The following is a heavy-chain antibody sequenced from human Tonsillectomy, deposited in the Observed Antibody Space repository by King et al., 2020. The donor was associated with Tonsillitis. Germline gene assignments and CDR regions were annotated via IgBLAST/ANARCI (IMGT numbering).Heavy chain of an antibody. D-gene: IGHD3-10*01. CDR2: ISYDGSTK. Sequence: VQLVESGGGVVQPGRSLRLSCGASGFTFNIYAMHWVRQPPGKGPEWVAVISYDGSTKYYADSVKGRFTISRDNSNNTISVQMNSLTPEDTAVYFCVKDAIYYDSLLVTFLYWGQGALDSVSS. J-gene: IGHJ4*02. V-gene: IGHV3-30*18. CDR1: GFTFNIYA. CDR3: VKDAIYYDSLLVTFLY.